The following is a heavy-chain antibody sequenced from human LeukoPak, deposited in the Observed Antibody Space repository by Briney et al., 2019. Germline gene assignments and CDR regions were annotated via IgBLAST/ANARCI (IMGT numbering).Heavy chain of an antibody. CDR1: GFTFSSYW. D-gene: IGHD3-10*01. CDR3: ARRTMVRGVIIKGWYFDL. Sequence: GGSLRLSCAASGFTFSSYWMSWVRQAPGKGLEWVANIKQDGSEKYYVDSVKGRFTISRDNAKNSLYLQMNSLRAEDTAVYYCARRTMVRGVIIKGWYFDLWGRGTLVTVSS. J-gene: IGHJ2*01. CDR2: IKQDGSEK. V-gene: IGHV3-7*01.